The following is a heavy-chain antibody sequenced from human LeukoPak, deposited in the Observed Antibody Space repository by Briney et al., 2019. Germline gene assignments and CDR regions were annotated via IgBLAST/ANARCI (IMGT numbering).Heavy chain of an antibody. Sequence: GGSLTLSCAASGFTFSXXXXXXVRQAPGKXMEXXXXISSSSSYIYYADSVXXRFXXSRDNAKNSLYLQMNSLRAEDTAVYYCARDPGYYYDSSGYYSWGQGTLVTVSS. CDR1: GFTFSXXX. V-gene: IGHV3-21*01. CDR2: ISSSSSYI. J-gene: IGHJ4*02. CDR3: ARDPGYYYDSSGYYS. D-gene: IGHD3-22*01.